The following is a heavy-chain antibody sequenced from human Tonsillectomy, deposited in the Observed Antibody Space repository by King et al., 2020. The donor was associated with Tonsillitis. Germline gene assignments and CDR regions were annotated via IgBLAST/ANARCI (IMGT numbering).Heavy chain of an antibody. D-gene: IGHD6-19*01. CDR1: GFTFSNCA. CDR3: AKYVTGTYLDY. V-gene: IGHV3-23*04. J-gene: IGHJ4*02. CDR2: ITGSGDST. Sequence: QLVQSGGDLVQPGGSLRLSCAASGFTFSNCAMTWVRQAPGKGLEWVSVITGSGDSTYYVDSVKGRFTISRDNSKNTLYLQMNSLRAEDTAIYYCAKYVTGTYLDYWGQGTLVTVSS.